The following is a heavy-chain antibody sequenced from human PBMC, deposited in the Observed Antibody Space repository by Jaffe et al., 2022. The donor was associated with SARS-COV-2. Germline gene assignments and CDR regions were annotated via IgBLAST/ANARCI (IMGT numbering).Heavy chain of an antibody. D-gene: IGHD6-6*01. Sequence: QVQLVESGGGVVQPGRSLRLSCAASGFTFSSYGMHWVRQAPGKGLEWVAVISYDGSNKYYADSVKGRFTISRDNSKNTLYLQMNSLRAEDTAVYYCAKDDRGSSRGRSGVDYWGQGTLVTVSS. CDR3: AKDDRGSSRGRSGVDY. J-gene: IGHJ4*02. CDR2: ISYDGSNK. CDR1: GFTFSSYG. V-gene: IGHV3-30*18.